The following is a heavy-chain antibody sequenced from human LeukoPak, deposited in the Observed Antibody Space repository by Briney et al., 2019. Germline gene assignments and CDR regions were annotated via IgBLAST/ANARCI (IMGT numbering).Heavy chain of an antibody. V-gene: IGHV4-34*01. CDR2: INHSGST. Sequence: PSETLSLTCAVYGGSFSGYYWSWIRQPPGKGLEWIGEINHSGSTNYNPSLKSRVTISVDTSKNQFSLKLSSVTAADTAVYYCARLVVYCSSTSCYRDAFDIWGQGTMVTVSS. CDR1: GGSFSGYY. J-gene: IGHJ3*02. CDR3: ARLVVYCSSTSCYRDAFDI. D-gene: IGHD2-2*01.